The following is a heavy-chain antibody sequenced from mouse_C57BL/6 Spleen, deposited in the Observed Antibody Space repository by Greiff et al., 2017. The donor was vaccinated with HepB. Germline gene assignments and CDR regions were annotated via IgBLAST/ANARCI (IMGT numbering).Heavy chain of an antibody. CDR2: INPSNGGT. Sequence: QVQLQQPGTELVKPGASVKLSCKASGYTFTIYWMHWVKQRPGQGLEWIGNINPSNGGTNYNEKFKSKATLTVDKSSSTAYMQLSSLTSEDSAVYYCARSGSGLYDGYSFDYWGQGTTLTVSS. D-gene: IGHD2-3*01. J-gene: IGHJ2*01. CDR3: ARSGSGLYDGYSFDY. CDR1: GYTFTIYW. V-gene: IGHV1-53*01.